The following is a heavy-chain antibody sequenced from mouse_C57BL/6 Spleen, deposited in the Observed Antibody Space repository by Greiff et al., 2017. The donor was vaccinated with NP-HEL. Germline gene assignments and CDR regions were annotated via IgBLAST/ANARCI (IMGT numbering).Heavy chain of an antibody. CDR1: GFNIKNTY. Sequence: EVQLQQSVAELVRPGASVKLSCTASGFNIKNTYMHWVKQRPEQGLEWIGRIDPANGNTKYAPKFQGKATITADTSSNTAYLQLSSLTSEYTAIYYCARPPYHGHAEGYYAMDYWGQGTSVTVSS. CDR2: IDPANGNT. D-gene: IGHD6-1*01. J-gene: IGHJ4*01. CDR3: ARPPYHGHAEGYYAMDY. V-gene: IGHV14-3*01.